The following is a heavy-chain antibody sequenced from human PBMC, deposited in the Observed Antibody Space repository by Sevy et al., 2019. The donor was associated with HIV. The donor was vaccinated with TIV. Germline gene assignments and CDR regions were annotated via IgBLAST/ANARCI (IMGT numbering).Heavy chain of an antibody. CDR1: GFTFSRYD. CDR3: ARGTRYSGSYYLGDDAFDI. CDR2: IGTAGDA. D-gene: IGHD1-26*01. Sequence: GGSLRLSCAASGFTFSRYDMHWVRQATGKGLEWVSSIGTAGDAYYPGTVKGRFTISRENAKKSLYLQMNSLRAGDTAVYYCARGTRYSGSYYLGDDAFDIWGQGTMVTVSS. J-gene: IGHJ3*02. V-gene: IGHV3-13*01.